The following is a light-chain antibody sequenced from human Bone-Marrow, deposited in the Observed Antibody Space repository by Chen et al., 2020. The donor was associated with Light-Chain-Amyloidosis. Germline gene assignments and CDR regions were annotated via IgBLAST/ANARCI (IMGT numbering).Light chain of an antibody. CDR1: SSDVGSYDF. V-gene: IGLV2-23*02. CDR3: CSYAGSPLYV. CDR2: EVT. J-gene: IGLJ1*01. Sequence: QSALTQPASVSGSPGQSITISCTGTSSDVGSYDFVSWYQQHAGKAPKLMIYEVTKRPSGVSNRFSGSKSGNTASLTISGLQAEDEADYYCCSYAGSPLYVVGTGTKVSVL.